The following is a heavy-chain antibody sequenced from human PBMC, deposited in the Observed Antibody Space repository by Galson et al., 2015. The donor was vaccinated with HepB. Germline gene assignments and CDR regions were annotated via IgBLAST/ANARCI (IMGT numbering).Heavy chain of an antibody. CDR2: IRYDGSNK. Sequence: LRLSCAASGFTFSSYGMAWVRQAPGKGLEWVAFIRYDGSNKYYVDSVKGRFTISRDNSKNTLYLQMNSLRAEDTAVYYCAKDMNSYYWYFDLWGRGTLVTVSS. D-gene: IGHD1/OR15-1a*01. CDR1: GFTFSSYG. J-gene: IGHJ2*01. CDR3: AKDMNSYYWYFDL. V-gene: IGHV3-30*02.